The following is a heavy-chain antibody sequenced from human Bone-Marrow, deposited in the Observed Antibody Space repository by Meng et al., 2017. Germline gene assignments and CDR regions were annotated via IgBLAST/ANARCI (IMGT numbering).Heavy chain of an antibody. D-gene: IGHD6-13*01. J-gene: IGHJ4*02. Sequence: SETLSLTCTVSGGSISSGGYYWSWIRQPPGKGLEWIGEINHSGSTNYNPSLKSRVTISVDTSKNQFSLKLSSVTAADTAVYYCAHAAAGNFDYWGQGTLVTVSS. CDR3: AHAAAGNFDY. CDR1: GGSISSGGYY. V-gene: IGHV4-39*07. CDR2: INHSGST.